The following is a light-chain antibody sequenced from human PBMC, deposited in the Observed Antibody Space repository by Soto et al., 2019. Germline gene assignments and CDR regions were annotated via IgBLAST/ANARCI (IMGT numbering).Light chain of an antibody. CDR3: QQYNNWPIT. J-gene: IGKJ5*01. CDR1: QSISNN. CDR2: GAS. Sequence: EIVLTQSPGTLSLSPGEKATLSCRASQSISNNFAWFQQKPGQVPRLLIYGASNRATGVSARFSGSGSGTEFTLTINSLQSEDFAVYYCQQYNNWPITFGQGTRLEIK. V-gene: IGKV3-15*01.